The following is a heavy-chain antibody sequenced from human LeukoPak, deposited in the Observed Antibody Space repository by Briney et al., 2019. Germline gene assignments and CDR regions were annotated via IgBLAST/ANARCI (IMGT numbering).Heavy chain of an antibody. V-gene: IGHV3-21*01. CDR3: ARSGSLGYCTNGVCYRAFDI. CDR2: ISSSRSYI. D-gene: IGHD2-8*01. CDR1: GFTFSSYS. Sequence: GGSLRLSCAASGFTFSSYSMNWVRQAPGKGLEWVSFISSSRSYIYYADSVKGRFTISRDNAKNSLYLQMNSLRAEDTAVYYCARSGSLGYCTNGVCYRAFDIWGQGTMVTVSS. J-gene: IGHJ3*02.